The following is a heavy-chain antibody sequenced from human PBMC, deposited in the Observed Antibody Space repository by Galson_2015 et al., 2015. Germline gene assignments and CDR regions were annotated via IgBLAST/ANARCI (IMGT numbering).Heavy chain of an antibody. V-gene: IGHV3-23*01. CDR3: AKDRNIGRYYGQYTFDM. D-gene: IGHD1-26*01. Sequence: SLRLSCAASGFTFSNYAMSWVRQAPGKGLEWVSVISGSGGTNYADSVRGRFTISRDNSKNTVYLQMNSLRAEDTAVYYCAKDRNIGRYYGQYTFDMWGQGTMVTVSS. CDR2: ISGSGGT. CDR1: GFTFSNYA. J-gene: IGHJ3*02.